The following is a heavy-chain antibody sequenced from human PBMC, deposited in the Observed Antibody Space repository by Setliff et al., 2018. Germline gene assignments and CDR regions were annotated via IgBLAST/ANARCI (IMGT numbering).Heavy chain of an antibody. J-gene: IGHJ6*03. CDR2: ISHTGST. CDR3: ARASSGWYSAYYYYMDV. CDR1: GMSFSEHY. D-gene: IGHD6-19*01. V-gene: IGHV4-34*01. Sequence: KTSETLSLTCVVDGMSFSEHYWAWIRQSPGKGLEWIGEISHTGSTNFTPSLKSRVTISLDTSKNQFSLNLTSVTAADTAVYYCARASSGWYSAYYYYMDVWGKGTTVTVSS.